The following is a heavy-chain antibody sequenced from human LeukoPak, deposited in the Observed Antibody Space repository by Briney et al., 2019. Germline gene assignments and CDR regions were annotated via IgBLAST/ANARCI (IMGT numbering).Heavy chain of an antibody. J-gene: IGHJ3*02. Sequence: SETLSLTCTVSGGSISSYYWSWIRQPPGKGLEWIGYIYYSGSTNYNPSLKSRVTISVDTSKNQFSLKLSSVTAAGTAVYYCARDHGSLGDGYNSEAFDIWGQGTMVTVSS. CDR1: GGSISSYY. CDR2: IYYSGST. D-gene: IGHD5-24*01. CDR3: ARDHGSLGDGYNSEAFDI. V-gene: IGHV4-59*01.